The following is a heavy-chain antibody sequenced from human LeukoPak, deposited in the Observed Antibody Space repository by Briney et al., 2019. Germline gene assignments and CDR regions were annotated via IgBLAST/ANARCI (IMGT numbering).Heavy chain of an antibody. CDR2: INPKSGGK. J-gene: IGHJ4*02. D-gene: IGHD5-24*01. CDR3: APATMTFDY. V-gene: IGHV1-2*02. CDR1: GYSFIDYY. Sequence: ASVKVSCKASGYSFIDYYMNWVRQAPGQGLEWRGWINPKSGGKNYAQKFQDRVTMTTDTSISTAYMELSRLTSDDTAVYDGAPATMTFDYWGQGTLVTVSS.